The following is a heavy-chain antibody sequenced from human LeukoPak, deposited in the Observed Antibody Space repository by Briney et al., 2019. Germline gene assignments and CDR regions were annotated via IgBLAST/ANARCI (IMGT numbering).Heavy chain of an antibody. V-gene: IGHV3-30*02. CDR1: GFTFSSYG. CDR2: IRYDGTNK. CDR3: AKDAHEALDY. Sequence: GGSLRLSCAASGFTFSSYGMHWVRQAPGKGLEWVAFIRYDGTNKYYTDSVRGRFTISRDNSKSTLYLQMNSLRAEDTAVYFCAKDAHEALDYWGQGTLVTVSS. J-gene: IGHJ4*02.